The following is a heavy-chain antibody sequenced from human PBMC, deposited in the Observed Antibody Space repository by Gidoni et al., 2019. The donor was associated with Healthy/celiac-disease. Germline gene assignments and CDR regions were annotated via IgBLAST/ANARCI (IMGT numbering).Heavy chain of an antibody. CDR3: AKDGGYCSGGSCYPYYYYGMDV. V-gene: IGHV3-43*01. Sequence: EVQLVESGGVVVQPGGSLRLSCAASGFPFDDYTMHWVRQAPGKGLEWVSLISWDGGSTYYADSVKGRFTISRDNSKNSLYLQMNSLRTEDTALYYCAKDGGYCSGGSCYPYYYYGMDVWGQGTTVTVSS. CDR1: GFPFDDYT. J-gene: IGHJ6*02. CDR2: ISWDGGST. D-gene: IGHD2-15*01.